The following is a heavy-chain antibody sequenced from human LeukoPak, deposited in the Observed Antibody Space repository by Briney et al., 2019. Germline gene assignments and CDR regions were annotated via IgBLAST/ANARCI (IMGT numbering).Heavy chain of an antibody. V-gene: IGHV4-4*07. CDR3: AREVDTAMGGV. J-gene: IGHJ6*04. Sequence: SETLSLTCTVSNGSISIYYWSWIRQPAGKGLEWIGRIYTSGTTNYNPSLKSRVTMSVDTSKNHFSLKLSSVTAADTAVYYCAREVDTAMGGVWGKGTTVTVSS. CDR2: IYTSGTT. CDR1: NGSISIYY. D-gene: IGHD5-18*01.